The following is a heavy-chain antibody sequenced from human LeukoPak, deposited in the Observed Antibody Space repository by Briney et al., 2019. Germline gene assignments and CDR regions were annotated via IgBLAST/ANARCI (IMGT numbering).Heavy chain of an antibody. CDR3: ARGRGITIFGIPYSFDY. V-gene: IGHV3-11*04. Sequence: PGGSVRLSCAASGFTFSDYYMSWIRQAPGKGLEWVSYISSSASAIYYADSVKGRFTISRDDAKNSLYLQMNSLRAEDTALYYCARGRGITIFGIPYSFDYWGQGTLVTVSS. CDR1: GFTFSDYY. CDR2: ISSSASAI. D-gene: IGHD3-3*01. J-gene: IGHJ4*02.